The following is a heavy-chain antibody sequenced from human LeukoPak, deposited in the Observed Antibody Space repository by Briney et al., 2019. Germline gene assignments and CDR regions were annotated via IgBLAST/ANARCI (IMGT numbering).Heavy chain of an antibody. D-gene: IGHD3-10*01. CDR3: ARRVQMSSASATSNTWLDP. CDR2: IFFSGVA. CDR1: VDSISAYY. J-gene: IGHJ5*02. Sequence: PSGTLSVSCTEPVDSISAYYWSCVRHTPGERLEWIAHIFFSGVANSNPSLKSGVAISPDSAKKQFCLRLISVTAADTAVYYCARRVQMSSASATSNTWLDPWGQGTLVSVST. V-gene: IGHV4-59*01.